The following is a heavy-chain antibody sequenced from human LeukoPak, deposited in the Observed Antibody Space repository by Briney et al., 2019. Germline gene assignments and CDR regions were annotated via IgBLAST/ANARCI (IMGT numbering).Heavy chain of an antibody. Sequence: ASVTVSCKASGYTFSNYGISWVRQAPGLGLEWMGWTSYNGNTNYPQKFQDRVTMTTDTSTTTAYMELRSLESDDTAVYYCARHSGSGWQALGYWGQGTLVTVSS. J-gene: IGHJ4*02. CDR2: TSYNGNT. D-gene: IGHD6-19*01. V-gene: IGHV1-18*04. CDR3: ARHSGSGWQALGY. CDR1: GYTFSNYG.